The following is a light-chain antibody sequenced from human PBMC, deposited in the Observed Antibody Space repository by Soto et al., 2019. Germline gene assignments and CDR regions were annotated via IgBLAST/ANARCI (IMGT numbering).Light chain of an antibody. V-gene: IGKV3-20*01. CDR1: QSVSNNY. Sequence: SFXASQSVSNNYLAWYQQKPGQAPRLLIYGASNRATGIPDRFSGSGSGTDFTLTISRLEPEDFAVYYCQQYGSSGTFGQGTKVDIK. CDR3: QQYGSSGT. CDR2: GAS. J-gene: IGKJ1*01.